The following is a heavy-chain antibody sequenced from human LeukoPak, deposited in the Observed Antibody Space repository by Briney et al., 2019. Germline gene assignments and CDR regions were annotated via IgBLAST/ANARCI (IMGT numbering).Heavy chain of an antibody. V-gene: IGHV3-7*03. CDR3: ARAPYCSGGGCYAPGFYYFDS. CDR1: GFTFSSYS. D-gene: IGHD2-15*01. CDR2: INQHGTEK. Sequence: GGSLRLSCAASGFTFSSYSMNWVRQAPGKGLEWVANINQHGTEKYYVDSVKGRFTISRDNAKKSLYLQMNSLRADDTAVYYCARAPYCSGGGCYAPGFYYFDSWGQGTLVTVSS. J-gene: IGHJ4*02.